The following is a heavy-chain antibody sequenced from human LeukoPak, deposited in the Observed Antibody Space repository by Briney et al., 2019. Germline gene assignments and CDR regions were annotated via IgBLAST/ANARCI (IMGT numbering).Heavy chain of an antibody. D-gene: IGHD1-1*01. V-gene: IGHV4-31*03. J-gene: IGHJ6*03. Sequence: PSQTLSLTCTVSGGSISSGGYYWSWIRQHPGKGLEWIGYIYYSGSTYYNPSLKSRVTISVDTSKNQFSLKLSSVTAADTAVYYCALRLERRARLAYYYMDVWGKGTTVTVSS. CDR3: ALRLERRARLAYYYMDV. CDR1: GGSISSGGYY. CDR2: IYYSGST.